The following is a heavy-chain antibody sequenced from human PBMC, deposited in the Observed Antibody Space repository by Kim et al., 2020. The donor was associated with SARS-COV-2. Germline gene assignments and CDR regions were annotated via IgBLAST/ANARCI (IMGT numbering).Heavy chain of an antibody. D-gene: IGHD2-15*01. V-gene: IGHV1-8*01. CDR2: MNPNSGNT. J-gene: IGHJ4*02. CDR1: GYTFTSYD. Sequence: ASVKVSCKASGYTFTSYDINWVRQASGQGLEWMGWMNPNSGNTGSAQKFQGIVTMTRNTSTSTAYMELSSLRPEDTAVYYCARNSVVSRYFDYWGQGTLVTVSS. CDR3: ARNSVVSRYFDY.